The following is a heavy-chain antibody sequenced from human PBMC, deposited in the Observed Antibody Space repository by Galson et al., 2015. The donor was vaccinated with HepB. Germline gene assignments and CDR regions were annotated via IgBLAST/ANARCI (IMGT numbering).Heavy chain of an antibody. V-gene: IGHV3-30*18. J-gene: IGHJ4*02. CDR3: AKDIAVAGYDY. CDR2: ISYDGSNK. D-gene: IGHD6-19*01. CDR1: GFTFSSYG. Sequence: SLRLSCAASGFTFSSYGMHWVRQAPGKGLEWVAVISYDGSNKYYADSVKGRFTISRDNSKNTLYLQMNSLRAEDTAVYYCAKDIAVAGYDYWGQGTLVTVSS.